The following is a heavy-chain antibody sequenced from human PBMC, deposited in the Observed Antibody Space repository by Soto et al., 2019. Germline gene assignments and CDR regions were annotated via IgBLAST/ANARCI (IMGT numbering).Heavy chain of an antibody. Sequence: QVQLVQSGAEVKEPGSSVKVSCKLSGDTFRTYPITWVRQAPGQGLEWMGRIIPILDVTDYAQRFQGRLTLTADKSTATAYMEMSSLRSDDTAMFYCARGANVRGSESSFDIWGRGTIVTVSS. CDR1: GDTFRTYP. CDR3: ARGANVRGSESSFDI. CDR2: IIPILDVT. D-gene: IGHD3-10*02. J-gene: IGHJ3*02. V-gene: IGHV1-69*02.